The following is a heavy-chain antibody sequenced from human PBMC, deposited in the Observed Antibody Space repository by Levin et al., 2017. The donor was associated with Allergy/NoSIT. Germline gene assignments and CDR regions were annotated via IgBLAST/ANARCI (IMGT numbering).Heavy chain of an antibody. CDR3: TTYSSSWYYFDC. D-gene: IGHD6-13*01. J-gene: IGHJ4*02. V-gene: IGHV3-15*01. CDR2: IKSKADGGTT. CDR1: GITFSNAW. Sequence: KTGGSLRLFCAASGITFSNAWMSWARQAPGKGLEWVGRIKSKADGGTTEYAAPVKGRFTISRDDSKNTLYLQMNSLKTEDTAVYFCTTYSSSWYYFDCWGQGTLVTVSS.